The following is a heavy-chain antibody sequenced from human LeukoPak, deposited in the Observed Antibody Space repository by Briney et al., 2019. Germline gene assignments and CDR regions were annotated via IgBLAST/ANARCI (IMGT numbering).Heavy chain of an antibody. CDR1: GYIFTGYY. J-gene: IGHJ4*02. CDR2: INPNSGGT. D-gene: IGHD3-3*01. V-gene: IGHV1-2*02. CDR3: ARGLAIFGVVIPTFFDS. Sequence: ASVKVSCKASGYIFTGYYIHWVRQAPGQGLEWMGWINPNSGGTDYAQKFQGRVIMTRDTSITTAYTELNSLISDDTAVYYCARGLAIFGVVIPTFFDSWGQGTLVTVSS.